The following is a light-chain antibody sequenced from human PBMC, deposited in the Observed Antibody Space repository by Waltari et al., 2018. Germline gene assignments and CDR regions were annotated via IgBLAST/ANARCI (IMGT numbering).Light chain of an antibody. CDR3: QQYGSSPPAS. V-gene: IGKV3-20*01. Sequence: EIVLTQSPGTLSLSPGERATLSCRATQSVSSSSLAWYQLRPRQAPRLLVFCASSRATGIPDRFNGSGSGTDFTLTISRLEPEDFALYYCQQYGSSPPASFGPGTKVELK. CDR2: CAS. CDR1: QSVSSSS. J-gene: IGKJ1*01.